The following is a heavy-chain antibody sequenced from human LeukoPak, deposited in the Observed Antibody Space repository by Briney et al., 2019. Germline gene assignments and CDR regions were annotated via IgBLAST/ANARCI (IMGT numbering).Heavy chain of an antibody. CDR3: ARSIDYGDYGVDY. CDR2: IHSSGSA. D-gene: IGHD4-17*01. J-gene: IGHJ4*02. Sequence: SETLSLTCSVSGGSMNSYYWNWIRQPPGKGLEWIGHIHSSGSANYNPSLKSRVTMSVDSSRTQFSLNLRSVTAADTAAYYCARSIDYGDYGVDYWGQGTLVTVSS. CDR1: GGSMNSYY. V-gene: IGHV4-4*07.